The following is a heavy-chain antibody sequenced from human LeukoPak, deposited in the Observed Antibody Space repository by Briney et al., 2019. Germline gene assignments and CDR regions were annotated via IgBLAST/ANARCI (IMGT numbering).Heavy chain of an antibody. Sequence: GRSLRLSCAASGFDLNTYEMNSVRQAPGQGLEWIADITISGQTKNYADSVKGRFTISRDNAGTSLYLQMNSLRVEDTGVYYCARGDPHADLWGQGTLVTVSS. CDR2: ITISGQTK. J-gene: IGHJ5*02. CDR3: ARGDPHADL. V-gene: IGHV3-48*03. CDR1: GFDLNTYE.